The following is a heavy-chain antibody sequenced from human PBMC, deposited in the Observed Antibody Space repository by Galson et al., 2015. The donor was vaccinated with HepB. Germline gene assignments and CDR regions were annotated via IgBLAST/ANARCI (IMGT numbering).Heavy chain of an antibody. CDR2: IYPGDSDT. CDR1: GYSFTSYW. J-gene: IGHJ5*02. D-gene: IGHD3-3*01. CDR3: ARHIKRERRVLEWHINWFDP. V-gene: IGHV5-51*01. Sequence: QSGAEVKKPGESLKISCKGSGYSFTSYWIGWVRQMPGKGLEWMGIIYPGDSDTRYSPSFQGQVTISADKSISTAYLQWSSLKASDTAMYYCARHIKRERRVLEWHINWFDPWGQGTLVTVSS.